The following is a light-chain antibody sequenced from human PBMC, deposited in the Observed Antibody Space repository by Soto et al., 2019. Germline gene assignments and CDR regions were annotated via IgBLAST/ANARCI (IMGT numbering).Light chain of an antibody. CDR2: DAS. CDR1: QSVSGL. J-gene: IGKJ5*01. V-gene: IGKV3-11*01. CDR3: QPRYSWPIT. Sequence: EIVLTQSPATLSLSPGERATLSCRASQSVSGLLAWYQQKPGQAPRLLIYDASNRATGIPARFSGSGSGTDFPLTSNSVEPQAFAVYYGQPRYSWPITFGHGTRVEIK.